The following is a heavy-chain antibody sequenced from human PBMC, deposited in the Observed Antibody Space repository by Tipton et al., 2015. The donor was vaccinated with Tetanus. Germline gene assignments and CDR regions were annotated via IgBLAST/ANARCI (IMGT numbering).Heavy chain of an antibody. Sequence: QLVQSGAEVKKPGESLKISCKASGYFFNNYWIAWVRQRPGSGLEWMGIVFPGDSDTRYSPSLQGQVTISADKSTSTAYLQWSSLKASDTALYYCARLDYHILTGYFIDHWGRGTLVTVSS. D-gene: IGHD3-9*01. CDR2: VFPGDSDT. CDR3: ARLDYHILTGYFIDH. CDR1: GYFFNNYW. V-gene: IGHV5-51*01. J-gene: IGHJ4*02.